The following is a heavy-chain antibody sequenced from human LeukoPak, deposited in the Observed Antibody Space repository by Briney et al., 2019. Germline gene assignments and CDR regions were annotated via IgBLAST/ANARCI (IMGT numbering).Heavy chain of an antibody. D-gene: IGHD5-24*01. J-gene: IGHJ6*04. CDR1: GGSISSSSYY. Sequence: SETLSLTCTVSGGSISSSSYYWGWIRQPPGKGLEWIGSIYYSGSTYYNPSLMSRVTISVDTSKNQFSLKLSSVTAADTAVYYCARGEMATPYVWGKGTTVTVSS. V-gene: IGHV4-39*07. CDR2: IYYSGST. CDR3: ARGEMATPYV.